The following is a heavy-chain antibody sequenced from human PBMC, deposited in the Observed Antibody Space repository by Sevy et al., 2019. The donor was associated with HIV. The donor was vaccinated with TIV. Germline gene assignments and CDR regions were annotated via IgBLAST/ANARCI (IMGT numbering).Heavy chain of an antibody. V-gene: IGHV2-5*01. CDR1: GFSLSTSGVV. J-gene: IGHJ6*02. CDR3: AHRRGYDYELGPYYYYGMDV. CDR2: IYCNDDK. Sequence: SGPTLMNPTQTLTLTCTFSGFSLSTSGVVVGWIRQPPGKALEWLALIYCNDDKRYSPSLKSRLTITKDTSKNQVVLKMTNLVPVDTATYYCAHRRGYDYELGPYYYYGMDVWGQGTTVTVSS. D-gene: IGHD3-16*01.